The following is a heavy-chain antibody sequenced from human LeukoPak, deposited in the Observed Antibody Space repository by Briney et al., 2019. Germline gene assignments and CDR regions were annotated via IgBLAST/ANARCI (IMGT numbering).Heavy chain of an antibody. D-gene: IGHD1-26*01. J-gene: IGHJ4*02. CDR3: ASALVGATRSVDY. V-gene: IGHV3-30*02. CDR1: GFTFSSYG. CDR2: IRYDGSNK. Sequence: GGSLRLSCAASGFTFSSYGMHWVRQAPGKGLEWVAFIRYDGSNKYYADSVKGRFTISRDNSKDTLYLQMNSLRAEDTAVYYCASALVGATRSVDYWGQGTLVTVSS.